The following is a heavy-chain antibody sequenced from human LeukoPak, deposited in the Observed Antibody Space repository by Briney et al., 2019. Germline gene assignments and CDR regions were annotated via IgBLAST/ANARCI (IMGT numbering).Heavy chain of an antibody. J-gene: IGHJ5*02. CDR2: IYYSGST. Sequence: SETLSLTCTVSGGSISSYYWSWIRQPPGKGLEWIGYIYYSGSTNYNPSLKSRVTISVDTSKNQFSLKLSSVTAADTAVYYCARDKRFLEWLPNWFDPWGQGTLVTVSS. CDR3: ARDKRFLEWLPNWFDP. D-gene: IGHD3-3*01. CDR1: GGSISSYY. V-gene: IGHV4-59*01.